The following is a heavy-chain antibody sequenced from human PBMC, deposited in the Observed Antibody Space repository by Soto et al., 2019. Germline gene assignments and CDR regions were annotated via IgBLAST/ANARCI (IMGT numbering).Heavy chain of an antibody. CDR3: ARDVTSIRITMVRGDFEYRGGMDV. CDR1: GFTFSDYY. D-gene: IGHD3-10*01. Sequence: PGGSLRLSCAASGFTFSDYYMSWIRQAPGKGLEWVSYISSSGSTIYYADSVKGRFTISRDNAKNSLYLQMNSLRAEDTAVYYCARDVTSIRITMVRGDFEYRGGMDVWGQGTTVTVSS. CDR2: ISSSGSTI. V-gene: IGHV3-11*01. J-gene: IGHJ6*02.